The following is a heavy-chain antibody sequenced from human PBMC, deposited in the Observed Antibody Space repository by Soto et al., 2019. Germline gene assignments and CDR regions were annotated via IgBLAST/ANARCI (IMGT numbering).Heavy chain of an antibody. D-gene: IGHD6-19*01. CDR3: AREAPVAVLDP. V-gene: IGHV4-30-2*01. Sequence: SWIRQQQGKGLEWIGYIYHSGSTYYTPSLKSRVTISVDRSKNQFSLKLSSVTAADTAVYYCAREAPVAVLDPPGRGTLVIVSS. CDR2: IYHSGST. J-gene: IGHJ5*02.